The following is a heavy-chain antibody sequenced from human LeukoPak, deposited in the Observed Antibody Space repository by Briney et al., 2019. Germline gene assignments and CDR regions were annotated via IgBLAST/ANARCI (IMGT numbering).Heavy chain of an antibody. D-gene: IGHD3-10*01. CDR1: QSTFNSYV. J-gene: IGHJ4*02. CDR3: AKVGAGPGSYTHFDY. CDR2: ISDSGGST. V-gene: IGHV3-23*01. Sequence: GGSLRLSCAASQSTFNSYVMTWVRQAPGKGLEWVSGISDSGGSTYYADSVKGRFTISRDNSKNTVYLQMNSLRAEDTAVYYCAKVGAGPGSYTHFDYWGQGTLVTVSS.